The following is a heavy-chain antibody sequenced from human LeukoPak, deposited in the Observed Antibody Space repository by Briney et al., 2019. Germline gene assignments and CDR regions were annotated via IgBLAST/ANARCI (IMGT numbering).Heavy chain of an antibody. CDR1: GGSFSGYY. D-gene: IGHD3-10*01. J-gene: IGHJ4*02. CDR3: ARDDGAGGPFDY. Sequence: SETLSLTCAVYGGSFSGYYWSWIRQPPGKGPEWIGEINHSGSTNYNPSLKSRVTISVDTSKNQFSLKLSSVTAADTAVYYCARDDGAGGPFDYWGQGTLATVSS. V-gene: IGHV4-34*01. CDR2: INHSGST.